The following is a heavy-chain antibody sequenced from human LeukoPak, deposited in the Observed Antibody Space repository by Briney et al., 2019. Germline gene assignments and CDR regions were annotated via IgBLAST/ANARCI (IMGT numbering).Heavy chain of an antibody. CDR2: INPNSGGT. Sequence: ASVKVSCKAAGYTFTWYYMLWVRQAPGQGLEWMGRINPNSGGTNYAQKFQGRVTMTRDTSISTAYMELSRLRSDDTAVYYCARGYCSGGSCYSVENWFDPWGQGTLVTVSS. CDR3: ARGYCSGGSCYSVENWFDP. J-gene: IGHJ5*02. D-gene: IGHD2-15*01. V-gene: IGHV1-2*06. CDR1: GYTFTWYY.